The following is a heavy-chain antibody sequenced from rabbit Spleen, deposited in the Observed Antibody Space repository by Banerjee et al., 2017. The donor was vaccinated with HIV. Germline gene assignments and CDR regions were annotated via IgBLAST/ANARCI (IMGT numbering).Heavy chain of an antibody. D-gene: IGHD1-1*01. CDR1: GFSFSSSYY. CDR3: ARDLPVVIGWNFNL. J-gene: IGHJ4*01. V-gene: IGHV1S40*01. Sequence: QSLEESGGGLVQPEGSLTLTCTASGFSFSSSYYMCWVRQAPGKGLEWIACINTATGKAVYATWAKGRFAISKTSSTTVTLQMTSLTAADTATYFCARDLPVVIGWNFNLWGPGTLVTVS. CDR2: INTATGKA.